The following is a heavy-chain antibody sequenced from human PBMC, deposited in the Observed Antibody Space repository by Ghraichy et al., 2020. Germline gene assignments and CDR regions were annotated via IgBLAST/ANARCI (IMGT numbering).Heavy chain of an antibody. D-gene: IGHD3-16*01. CDR1: GGSISSYY. J-gene: IGHJ4*02. Sequence: SETLSLTCTVSGGSISSYYWSWIRQPPGKGLEWIGYIYYSGSTNYNPSLKSRVTISVDTSKNQFSLKLSSVTAADTAVYYCARGLRPLWGRYYFDYWGQGTLVTVSS. CDR3: ARGLRPLWGRYYFDY. V-gene: IGHV4-59*01. CDR2: IYYSGST.